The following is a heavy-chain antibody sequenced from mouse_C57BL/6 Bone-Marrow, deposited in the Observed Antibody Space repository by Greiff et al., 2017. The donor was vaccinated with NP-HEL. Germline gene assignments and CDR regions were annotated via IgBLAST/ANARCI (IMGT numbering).Heavy chain of an antibody. CDR1: GYTFTSSW. V-gene: IGHV1-55*01. CDR3: ADYGSSLAWFAY. D-gene: IGHD1-1*01. J-gene: IGHJ3*01. Sequence: VQLQQPGAELVKPGASVKMSCTASGYTFTSSWMTWVKQRPGQGLEWIGGIYPASGSTNYNEKFKGKATLTVDTSSSTAYMQLSSLTSEDSAVYYCADYGSSLAWFAYWGQGTLVTVSA. CDR2: IYPASGST.